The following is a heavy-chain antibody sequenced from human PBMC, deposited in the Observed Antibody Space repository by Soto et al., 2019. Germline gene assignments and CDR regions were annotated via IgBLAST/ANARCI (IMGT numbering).Heavy chain of an antibody. CDR1: GFTFSNFW. CDR2: IKGDGSEK. J-gene: IGHJ4*02. Sequence: EVQVVESGGGLVQPGASLKLSCAASGFTFSNFWMNWVRQAPGKGLEWVANIKGDGSEKYYVDSVKGRFTISRDNANNSLYLEMDSLRGEDTAVYYCAAAFPPDYWGPGTLVTVSS. CDR3: AAAFPPDY. V-gene: IGHV3-7*01.